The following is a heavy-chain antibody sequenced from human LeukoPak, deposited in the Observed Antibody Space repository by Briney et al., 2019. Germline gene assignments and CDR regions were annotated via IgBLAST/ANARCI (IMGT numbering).Heavy chain of an antibody. CDR3: ARTVGATTEGYFAY. V-gene: IGHV3-7*01. D-gene: IGHD1-26*01. CDR2: MKQDGSEK. Sequence: GGSLRLSCAVSGLTFSSEWMSWVRQAPGKGRGGGANMKQDGSEKYYVNSLKGRFTISKDNAKTSLYLQMNSLRAEDTAVYYCARTVGATTEGYFAYWGQGPLVTVSS. CDR1: GLTFSSEW. J-gene: IGHJ4*02.